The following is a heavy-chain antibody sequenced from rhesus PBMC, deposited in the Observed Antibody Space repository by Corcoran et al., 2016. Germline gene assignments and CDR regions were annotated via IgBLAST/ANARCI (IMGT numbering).Heavy chain of an antibody. D-gene: IGHD4-29*01. CDR3: ATNYDYGSSYFTNYGLDS. CDR2: SNGNSGSP. CDR1: GASISSYW. J-gene: IGHJ6*01. V-gene: IGHV4-80*01. Sequence: QVQLQESGPGLVKPSETLSLTCAVSGASISSYWWSWIRQPPGKGLEWIGESNGNSGSPYYHPALKSRVTISKDASKNQFSLTLSSVTAADTAVYYCATNYDYGSSYFTNYGLDSWGQGVVVTVSS.